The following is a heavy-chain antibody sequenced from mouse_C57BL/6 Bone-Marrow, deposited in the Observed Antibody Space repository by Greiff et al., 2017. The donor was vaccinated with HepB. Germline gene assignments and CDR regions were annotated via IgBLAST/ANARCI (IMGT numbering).Heavy chain of an antibody. CDR1: GYSFTGYF. Sequence: EVQLVESGPELVKPGDSVKISCKASGYSFTGYFMNWVMQSHGKSLEWIGRINPYNGDTFYNQKFKGKATLTVDKSSSTAHMELRSLTSEDSAVYYCARHGRRDFDYWGQGTTLTVSS. D-gene: IGHD1-1*01. V-gene: IGHV1-20*01. J-gene: IGHJ2*01. CDR2: INPYNGDT. CDR3: ARHGRRDFDY.